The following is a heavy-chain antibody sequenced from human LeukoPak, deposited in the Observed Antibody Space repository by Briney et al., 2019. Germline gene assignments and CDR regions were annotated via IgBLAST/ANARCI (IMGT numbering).Heavy chain of an antibody. CDR3: AREEDYYGSGSYYHYYYYGMDV. D-gene: IGHD3-10*01. Sequence: GGSLRLSCAASGFTFSSYSMNWVRQAPGKGLEWVSSISSSSSYIYYADSVKGRFTISRDNAKNSLYLQMNSLRAEDTAVYYCAREEDYYGSGSYYHYYYYGMDVWGQGTTVTVSS. J-gene: IGHJ6*02. V-gene: IGHV3-21*01. CDR2: ISSSSSYI. CDR1: GFTFSSYS.